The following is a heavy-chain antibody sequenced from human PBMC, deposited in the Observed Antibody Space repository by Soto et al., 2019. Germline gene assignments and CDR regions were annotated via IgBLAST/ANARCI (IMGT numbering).Heavy chain of an antibody. Sequence: GASVKVSCKASGFTFTSSAVQWVRQARGQRLEWIGWIVVGSDNTNYAQKFQERVTITRAMSTSTAYMELSSLRSEDTAVDYCATFLGYCSGCSFFSVGAPGLYYYYGMDVWGQGTTVTVSS. J-gene: IGHJ6*02. CDR1: GFTFTSSA. D-gene: IGHD2-15*01. CDR3: ATFLGYCSGCSFFSVGAPGLYYYYGMDV. V-gene: IGHV1-58*01. CDR2: IVVGSDNT.